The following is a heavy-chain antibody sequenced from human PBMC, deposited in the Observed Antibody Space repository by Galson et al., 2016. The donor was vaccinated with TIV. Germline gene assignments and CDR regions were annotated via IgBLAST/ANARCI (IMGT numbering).Heavy chain of an antibody. V-gene: IGHV3-66*02. Sequence: SLRLSCAASGLSVSINYMTWVRQAPGKGLEWVSVISDGGNTYYPNSVKGRFTTSRDNSKNTLYLQMNSLRVEDTAVYYCARDRIVDATYYYYYYGMDVWGQGTAVTVSS. CDR3: ARDRIVDATYYYYYYGMDV. CDR1: GLSVSINY. J-gene: IGHJ6*02. D-gene: IGHD1-26*01. CDR2: ISDGGNT.